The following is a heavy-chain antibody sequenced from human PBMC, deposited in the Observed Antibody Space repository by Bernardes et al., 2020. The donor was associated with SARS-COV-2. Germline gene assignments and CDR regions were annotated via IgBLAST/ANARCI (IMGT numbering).Heavy chain of an antibody. J-gene: IGHJ6*02. Sequence: GGSLRLSCAASGFTFSDYYMSWIRQAPGKGLEWVSYISSSGSTIYYADSVKGRFTISRDNAKNSLYLQMNSLRAEDTAVYYCARFQGSSSRSRQYYYYYGMDVWGQGTTVTVSS. CDR3: ARFQGSSSRSRQYYYYYGMDV. CDR2: ISSSGSTI. CDR1: GFTFSDYY. V-gene: IGHV3-11*01. D-gene: IGHD6-6*01.